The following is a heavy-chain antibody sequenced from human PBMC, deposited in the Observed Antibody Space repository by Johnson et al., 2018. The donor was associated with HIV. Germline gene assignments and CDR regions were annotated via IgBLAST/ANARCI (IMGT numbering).Heavy chain of an antibody. D-gene: IGHD3-22*01. Sequence: QVQLVESGGGLVKPGGSLRLSCAASGFTFSDYYMSWIRQAPGKGLEWVSYSSSSGSTIYYADSVQGRFTISRDNAKNSLYLQMNSLRDEDTAVYYCAREARRYHYDSSNYAFDIWGQGTMVTVSS. J-gene: IGHJ3*02. CDR2: SSSSGSTI. CDR1: GFTFSDYY. V-gene: IGHV3-11*04. CDR3: AREARRYHYDSSNYAFDI.